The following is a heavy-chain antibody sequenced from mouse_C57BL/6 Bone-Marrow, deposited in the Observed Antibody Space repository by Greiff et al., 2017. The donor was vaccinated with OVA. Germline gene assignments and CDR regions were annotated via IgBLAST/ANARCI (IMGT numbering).Heavy chain of an antibody. J-gene: IGHJ4*01. CDR3: AREKVYYGYWMDY. Sequence: QVQLQQSGAELVRPGASVKLSCKASGYTFTDYYINWVKQRPGQGLEWIARIYPGSGNTYYNEKLKGKATLTAEKSSSTAYMQLSSLTSEDSAVYFCAREKVYYGYWMDYWGQGTSVTVSS. D-gene: IGHD2-3*01. V-gene: IGHV1-76*01. CDR2: IYPGSGNT. CDR1: GYTFTDYY.